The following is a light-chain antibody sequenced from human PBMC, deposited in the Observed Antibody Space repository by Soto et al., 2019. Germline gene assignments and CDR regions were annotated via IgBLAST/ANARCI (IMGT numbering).Light chain of an antibody. J-gene: IGLJ3*02. CDR2: AVT. Sequence: QSALTQPASVSGSPGQSITIFCTGTSSDVGAYKFVSWYRHHPGSAPQVMIYAVTNRPSGVSSRFSGSKSGNTASLTISGLQPEEEGDYYCSSYISTSAPWVFGGGTTLPAL. V-gene: IGLV2-14*01. CDR3: SSYISTSAPWV. CDR1: SSDVGAYKF.